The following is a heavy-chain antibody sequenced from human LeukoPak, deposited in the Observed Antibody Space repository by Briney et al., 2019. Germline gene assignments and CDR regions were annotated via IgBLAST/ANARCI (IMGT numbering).Heavy chain of an antibody. CDR1: GFDVSANY. V-gene: IGHV3-66*04. J-gene: IGHJ5*01. CDR2: IYTGGST. CDR3: ARLGFSSHSYWFAS. D-gene: IGHD6-13*01. Sequence: GGSLRLSCAASGFDVSANYMSWVRQAPGSALEWVSTIYTGGSTYYADSVKGRFTISRDKSKKALILQMNNLRGDDTAKYYCARLGFSSHSYWFASWGQGTLVAVSS.